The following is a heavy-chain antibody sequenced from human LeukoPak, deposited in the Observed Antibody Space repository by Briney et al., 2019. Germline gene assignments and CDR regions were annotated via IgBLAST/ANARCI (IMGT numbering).Heavy chain of an antibody. V-gene: IGHV3-23*01. Sequence: RSGGSLSLFCAASGFTFNSYAMRWLRQAPGMGLEWVSAICGSRGATFRGVSVKGQFTISRDNSEITRSLLMHIVSGEDTALCFCAKGADFRSLDHLDYWGQGIVVTVSS. CDR3: AKGADFRSLDHLDY. CDR1: GFTFNSYA. J-gene: IGHJ4*01. D-gene: IGHD3/OR15-3a*01. CDR2: ICGSRGAT.